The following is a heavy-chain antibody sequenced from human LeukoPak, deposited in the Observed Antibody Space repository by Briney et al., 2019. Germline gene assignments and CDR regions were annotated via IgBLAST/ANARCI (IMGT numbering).Heavy chain of an antibody. D-gene: IGHD3-22*01. V-gene: IGHV3-23*01. J-gene: IGHJ4*02. CDR1: GFTFGSFA. CDR2: IGFRGTT. CDR3: AKGGLGLNYKSSGGY. Sequence: GGSLRLSCAVSGFTFGSFAMTWVRQAPGKGLEWVSSIGFRGTTYYADSVKGRFTITRDNSKNMMWLQMNSLRPEDTAVYYCAKGGLGLNYKSSGGYWGQGTLVTVSS.